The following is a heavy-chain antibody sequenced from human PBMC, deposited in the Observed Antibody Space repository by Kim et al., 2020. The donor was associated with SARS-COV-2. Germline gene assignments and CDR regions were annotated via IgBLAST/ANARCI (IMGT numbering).Heavy chain of an antibody. Sequence: GGSLRLSCAASGFIFTGYGMTWVRQAPGKGLEWVSSISASGGGTYYADSVKGRFTVSRDDSKNTLYLQMKSLRPEDTAVYYCAKTGPEGGHSGYVDYYGVDVWGQGTTVTVSS. J-gene: IGHJ6*02. CDR1: GFIFTGYG. V-gene: IGHV3-23*01. D-gene: IGHD5-12*01. CDR2: ISASGGGT. CDR3: AKTGPEGGHSGYVDYYGVDV.